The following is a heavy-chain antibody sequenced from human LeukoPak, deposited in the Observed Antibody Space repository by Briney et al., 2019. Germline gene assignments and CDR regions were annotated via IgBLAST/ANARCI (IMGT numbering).Heavy chain of an antibody. CDR1: GFTLGTSW. J-gene: IGHJ4*02. CDR2: INQGGSAT. CDR3: ARLMGDRTIYDY. D-gene: IGHD1-26*01. Sequence: PGGCLRLSCAASGFTLGTSWMSWVRQAPGKGLEWVASINQGGSATNYLESVKGRFTISRDNAMNSCFLQMNSLRAEDTAVYYCARLMGDRTIYDYWGQGILVTVSS. V-gene: IGHV3-7*01.